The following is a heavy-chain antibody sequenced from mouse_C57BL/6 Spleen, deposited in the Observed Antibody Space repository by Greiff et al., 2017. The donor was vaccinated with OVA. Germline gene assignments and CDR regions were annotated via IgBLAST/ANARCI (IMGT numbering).Heavy chain of an antibody. D-gene: IGHD2-4*01. J-gene: IGHJ4*01. CDR2: IYPGDGDT. CDR1: GYAFSSSW. Sequence: QVQLQQSGPELVKPGASVKISCKASGYAFSSSWMNWVKQRPGKGLEWIGRIYPGDGDTNYNGKFKGKATLTADKSSSTAYMQLSSLTSEDSAVYFCARSDYDDGNYAMDYWGQGTSVTVSS. V-gene: IGHV1-82*01. CDR3: ARSDYDDGNYAMDY.